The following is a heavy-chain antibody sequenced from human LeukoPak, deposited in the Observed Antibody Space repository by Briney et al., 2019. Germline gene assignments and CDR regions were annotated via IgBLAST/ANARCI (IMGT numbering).Heavy chain of an antibody. D-gene: IGHD1-26*01. V-gene: IGHV3-30*18. Sequence: PRGSLRLSCAASGFTFSSYGTHWVRQTPGKGLEWVAVISYDGSNKYYADSVKGRFTISRDNSKNTLYMQMNSLRAEDTAVYYCAKDLERGGSYWALDYWGEGTLVTVSS. CDR2: ISYDGSNK. J-gene: IGHJ4*02. CDR1: GFTFSSYG. CDR3: AKDLERGGSYWALDY.